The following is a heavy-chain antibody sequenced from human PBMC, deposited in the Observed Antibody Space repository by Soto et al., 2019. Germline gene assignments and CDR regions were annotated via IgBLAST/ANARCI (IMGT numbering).Heavy chain of an antibody. CDR1: GFTFSSYG. J-gene: IGHJ5*02. CDR3: ARETGSYRYNWFVP. D-gene: IGHD1-26*01. V-gene: IGHV3-33*01. CDR2: IWYDGSNK. Sequence: PGGSLRLSCAASGFTFSSYGMHWVRQAPGKGLEWVAVIWYDGSNKYYADSVKGRFTISRDNSKNTLYLQMNSLRAEDTAVYYCARETGSYRYNWFVPWGQGTLVTVS.